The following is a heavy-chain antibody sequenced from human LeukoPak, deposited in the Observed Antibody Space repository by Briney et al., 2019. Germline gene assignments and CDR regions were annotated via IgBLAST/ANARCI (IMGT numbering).Heavy chain of an antibody. J-gene: IGHJ4*02. CDR3: ARFMNWNYGNSFDY. CDR2: INHSGST. V-gene: IGHV4-34*01. CDR1: GGSFSGYY. D-gene: IGHD1-7*01. Sequence: SETLSLTCAVYGGSFSGYYWSWIRQPPGKGLEWIGEINHSGSTNYNPSLKSRVTISADTSKNQFSLKLSSVTAADTAVYYCARFMNWNYGNSFDYWGQGTLVTVSS.